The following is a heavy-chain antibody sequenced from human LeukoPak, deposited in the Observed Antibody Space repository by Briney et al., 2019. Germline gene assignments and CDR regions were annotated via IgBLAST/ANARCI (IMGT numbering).Heavy chain of an antibody. CDR3: ARDGYSGSYYWFDP. D-gene: IGHD1-26*01. Sequence: PSETLSLTCTVSGGSISSYYWSWIRQPAGKGLEWIGRIYTSGSTNYNPSLKSRVTMSVDTSKNQFSLKLSSVTAADTAVYYCARDGYSGSYYWFDPWGQGTLVTVSS. J-gene: IGHJ5*02. CDR1: GGSISSYY. CDR2: IYTSGST. V-gene: IGHV4-4*07.